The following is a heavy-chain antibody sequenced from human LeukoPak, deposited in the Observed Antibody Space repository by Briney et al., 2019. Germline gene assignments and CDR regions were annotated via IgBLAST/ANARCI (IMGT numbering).Heavy chain of an antibody. J-gene: IGHJ4*02. CDR1: GFTFDDYA. D-gene: IGHD4-17*01. CDR3: AKAYGDYTEYYFDY. V-gene: IGHV3-9*01. Sequence: GGSLRLSCAASGFTFDDYAMHWVRQAPGKGLEWVSGISWNSGSIGYADSVKGRFTISRDNAKNSLYLQMNSLRAEDTAVYYCAKAYGDYTEYYFDYWGQGTLVTVSS. CDR2: ISWNSGSI.